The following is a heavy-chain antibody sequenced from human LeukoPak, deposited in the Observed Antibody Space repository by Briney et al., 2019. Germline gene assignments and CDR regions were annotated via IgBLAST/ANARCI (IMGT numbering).Heavy chain of an antibody. D-gene: IGHD4-11*01. Sequence: ASVKDSCKASGYTFTGYYMHWVRQAPGQGLEWMGRINPNCGGTNYTQKFQGRVTMTRDTSISTAYMELSRLRSDDTAVYYCARDAATTNWFDPWGQGTLVTVSS. CDR1: GYTFTGYY. CDR3: ARDAATTNWFDP. J-gene: IGHJ5*02. V-gene: IGHV1-2*06. CDR2: INPNCGGT.